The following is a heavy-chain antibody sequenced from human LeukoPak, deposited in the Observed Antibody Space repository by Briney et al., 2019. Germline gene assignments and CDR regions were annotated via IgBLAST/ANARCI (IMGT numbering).Heavy chain of an antibody. CDR2: INHSGST. D-gene: IGHD2-2*01. CDR3: ARFRYCTSDTSCYYDFDY. CDR1: GGSFSGYY. V-gene: IGHV4-34*01. Sequence: KSSETLSLTCAVYGGSFSGYYWSWIRQPPGKGLEWIGEINHSGSTNYNPSLKSRVTVSVDTSKNQFSLKLSSMTAADTAVYYCARFRYCTSDTSCYYDFDYWGQGILVTVSS. J-gene: IGHJ4*02.